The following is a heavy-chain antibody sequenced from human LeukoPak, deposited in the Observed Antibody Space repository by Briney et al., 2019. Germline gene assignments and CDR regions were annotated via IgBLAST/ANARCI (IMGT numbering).Heavy chain of an antibody. CDR3: ARAEPPYSSGWYEVHGRYYFDY. Sequence: GASVKVSCKASGYTFTSYYMHWVRQAPGQGLEWMGLINPSGGSTSYAQKFQGRVTMTRDTSTSTVYMELSSLRSEDTAVYYCARAEPPYSSGWYEVHGRYYFDYWGQGTLVTVSS. D-gene: IGHD6-19*01. CDR1: GYTFTSYY. CDR2: INPSGGST. J-gene: IGHJ4*02. V-gene: IGHV1-46*01.